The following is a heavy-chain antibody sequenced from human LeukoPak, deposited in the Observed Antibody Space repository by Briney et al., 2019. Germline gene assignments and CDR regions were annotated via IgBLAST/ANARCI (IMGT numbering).Heavy chain of an antibody. J-gene: IGHJ5*02. CDR1: GYTFTCYY. Sequence: ASVKVSCKASGYTFTCYYIHWVRQAPGQGLEWMGRINCNGGGTSYAQKFQGRVTMTRDTSISIAYMELDRLTSDDTAVYYCARDYGPYPGCSWFDPWGQGTLVTVSS. D-gene: IGHD2-21*01. CDR2: INCNGGGT. CDR3: ARDYGPYPGCSWFDP. V-gene: IGHV1-2*06.